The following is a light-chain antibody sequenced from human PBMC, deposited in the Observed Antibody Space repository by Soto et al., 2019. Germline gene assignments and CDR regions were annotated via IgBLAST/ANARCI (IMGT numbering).Light chain of an antibody. J-gene: IGKJ4*01. V-gene: IGKV3-11*01. CDR3: QYRGIWPPGST. CDR2: DAS. Sequence: EIVLTQSPVTLSLSPGERATLSCRASQSINNYLAWYQQKPGQPPRLLIYDASTRATAIPVRFSGSGSGTDITFTISSLEPEDSAVYYCQYRGIWPPGSTFGGGTKVEIK. CDR1: QSINNY.